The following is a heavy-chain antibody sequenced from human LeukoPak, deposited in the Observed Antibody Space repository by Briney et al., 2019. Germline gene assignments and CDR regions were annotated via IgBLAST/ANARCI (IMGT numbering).Heavy chain of an antibody. Sequence: GASVKVSCKASGYTFTSYDINWVRQATGQGLEWMGWMNPNSGNTGYAQKFQGRVTMTRNTSISTAYMELSSLRSEDTAVYYCARAQTGHSSSWFKRQTYYYYGMDVWGQGTTVTVSS. V-gene: IGHV1-8*01. CDR1: GYTFTSYD. CDR3: ARAQTGHSSSWFKRQTYYYYGMDV. D-gene: IGHD6-13*01. J-gene: IGHJ6*02. CDR2: MNPNSGNT.